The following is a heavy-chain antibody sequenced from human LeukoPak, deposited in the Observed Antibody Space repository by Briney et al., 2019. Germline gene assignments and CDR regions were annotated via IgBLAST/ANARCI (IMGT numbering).Heavy chain of an antibody. D-gene: IGHD3-10*02. V-gene: IGHV3-48*01. CDR1: GFTFSSYS. J-gene: IGHJ6*04. CDR2: ISSSSSTI. CDR3: AELGITMIGGV. Sequence: GESLRLSCAASGFTFSSYSMNWVRQAPGKGLEWVSHISSSSSTIYYADSVKGRFTISRDNAKNSLYLQMNSLRAEDTAVYYCAELGITMIGGVWGKGTTVTISS.